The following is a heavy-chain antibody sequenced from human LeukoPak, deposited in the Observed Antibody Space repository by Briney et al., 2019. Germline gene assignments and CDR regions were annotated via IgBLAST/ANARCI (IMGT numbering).Heavy chain of an antibody. CDR2: LYPGDSYT. Sequence: GDSLKISCKGSGYSFNSYWIRWVRQMPGKGLEWMGILYPGDSYTRYSPSFQGQVTISADKSISTAYLQWSSLKASDTAMYYCASSRDGYNPADYWGQGTLVTVSS. D-gene: IGHD5-24*01. CDR1: GYSFNSYW. CDR3: ASSRDGYNPADY. V-gene: IGHV5-51*01. J-gene: IGHJ4*02.